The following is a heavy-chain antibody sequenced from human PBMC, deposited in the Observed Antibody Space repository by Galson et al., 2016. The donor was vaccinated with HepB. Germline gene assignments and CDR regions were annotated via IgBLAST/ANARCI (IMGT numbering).Heavy chain of an antibody. CDR3: ARDLGVRGYGREPRDAYDL. D-gene: IGHD3-10*01. CDR1: GFIFRAYA. Sequence: SLRLSCAASGFIFRAYAMHWVRQAPGKGLEWVAVVWLDGYTKFYADSVRGRFTVSRDSSRDTVDLQMNNLRAEDTAMYFCARDLGVRGYGREPRDAYDLWGQGTMVSVSS. CDR2: VWLDGYTK. V-gene: IGHV3-33*08. J-gene: IGHJ3*01.